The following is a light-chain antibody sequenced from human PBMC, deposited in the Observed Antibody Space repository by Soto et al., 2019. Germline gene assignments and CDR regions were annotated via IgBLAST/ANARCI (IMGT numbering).Light chain of an antibody. CDR3: GGWDDSLSGPV. V-gene: IGLV1-47*01. CDR1: SSNIGSNY. Sequence: QSALTQPPSGSGTPGQRVNISCSGSSSNIGSNYVYWYRQFPGTAPKLLIQRNNQRPSGVPARFSGSKSGTSASLAISGLRSEDEADYYCGGWDDSLSGPVFGGGTKVTVL. J-gene: IGLJ2*01. CDR2: RNN.